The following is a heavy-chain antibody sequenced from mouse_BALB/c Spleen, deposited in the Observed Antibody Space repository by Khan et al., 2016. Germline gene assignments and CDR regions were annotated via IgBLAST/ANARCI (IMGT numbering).Heavy chain of an antibody. D-gene: IGHD2-10*01. CDR3: ARWAYYGNYLFAY. Sequence: QVQLKQSGAELAKPGASVKMSCKASGYTFTSYWMHWVKQRPGQGLEWIGYINPSTGDTEYNQKFKDKATLTADKSSSTAYMQLSSLTSEDSAVYYCARWAYYGNYLFAYWGQGTLVTVSA. CDR1: GYTFTSYW. V-gene: IGHV1-7*01. CDR2: INPSTGDT. J-gene: IGHJ3*01.